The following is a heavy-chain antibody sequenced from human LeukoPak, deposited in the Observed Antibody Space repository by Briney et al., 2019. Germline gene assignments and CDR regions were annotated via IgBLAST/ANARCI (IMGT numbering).Heavy chain of an antibody. Sequence: GGSLRLSCAASGFTFSSYAMSWVRQAPGKGLEWVSAISGSGGSTYYADSVKGRFTISRDNSKNTLYLQMNSLRAEDTAVHYCAKAPVLLWFGELLYYFDYWGQGTLVTVSS. J-gene: IGHJ4*02. D-gene: IGHD3-10*01. CDR2: ISGSGGST. CDR1: GFTFSSYA. V-gene: IGHV3-23*01. CDR3: AKAPVLLWFGELLYYFDY.